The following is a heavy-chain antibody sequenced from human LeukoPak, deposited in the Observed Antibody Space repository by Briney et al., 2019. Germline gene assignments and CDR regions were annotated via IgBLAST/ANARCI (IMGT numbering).Heavy chain of an antibody. D-gene: IGHD5/OR15-5a*01. CDR2: ISGSGGSA. CDR3: AKFLSTMNPPLRSYYYMDV. CDR1: GFTFSSYG. J-gene: IGHJ6*03. Sequence: SGGTLRLSCAGSGFTFSSYGMSWVRQAPGKGLEWVSGISGSGGSAYYEDSVKGRFTISRDNSKNTLYLQMNSLRAEDTAVYYCAKFLSTMNPPLRSYYYMDVWGKGTTVTVSS. V-gene: IGHV3-23*01.